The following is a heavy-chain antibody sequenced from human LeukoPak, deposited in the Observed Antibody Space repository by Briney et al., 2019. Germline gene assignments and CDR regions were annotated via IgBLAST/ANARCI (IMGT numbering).Heavy chain of an antibody. J-gene: IGHJ4*02. Sequence: GGSVTLSCPAPGFTFSSYSMNWVRQAPGKGLEWVSSISSSSSYIYYADSVKGRFTISRDNAKNSLYLQMNSLRAEDTAVYYCAREDPSVTTLLDYWGQGTLVTVS. D-gene: IGHD4-17*01. V-gene: IGHV3-21*01. CDR2: ISSSSSYI. CDR3: AREDPSVTTLLDY. CDR1: GFTFSSYS.